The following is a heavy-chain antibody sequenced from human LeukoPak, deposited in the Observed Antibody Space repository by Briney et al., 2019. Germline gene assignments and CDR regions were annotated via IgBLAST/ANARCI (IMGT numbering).Heavy chain of an antibody. D-gene: IGHD3-10*01. Sequence: SETLSLTCTVSGGSISSSSYYWGWIRQPPGKGLEWIGSIYYSGSTYYNPSLKSRVTISVDTSKNQFSLKLSSVTAADTAVYYCASDTGSGSYFIGYNWVDPWGQGTLVTVSS. CDR2: IYYSGST. V-gene: IGHV4-39*01. CDR3: ASDTGSGSYFIGYNWVDP. CDR1: GGSISSSSYY. J-gene: IGHJ5*02.